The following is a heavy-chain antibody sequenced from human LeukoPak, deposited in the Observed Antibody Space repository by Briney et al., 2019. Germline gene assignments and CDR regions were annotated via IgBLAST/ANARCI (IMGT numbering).Heavy chain of an antibody. V-gene: IGHV4-59*01. J-gene: IGHJ4*02. CDR2: IYYSGST. CDR1: GGSISSYY. CDR3: ARVAGGTTLIDY. Sequence: SESLSLTCTVSGGSISSYYWSWIRPPPGKGLAWIGYIYYSGSTNYNPSLKSRVTISVDTSKNQFSLKLSSVTAADTAVYYCARVAGGTTLIDYWGRGTLVTVSS. D-gene: IGHD1-1*01.